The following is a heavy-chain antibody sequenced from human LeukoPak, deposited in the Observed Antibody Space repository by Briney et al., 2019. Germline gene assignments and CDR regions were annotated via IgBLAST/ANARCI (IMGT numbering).Heavy chain of an antibody. Sequence: GGSLRLSCAASRFTLSTYWMSWVRQAPGKGLEWVAHIKQDGSQEYYVDSVKGRFTISGDSAKNSLYLQMNSLRAEDTAVYYCARGVPYDSWSGPHYSDYWGQGTLVTVSS. D-gene: IGHD3-3*01. J-gene: IGHJ4*02. CDR3: ARGVPYDSWSGPHYSDY. CDR1: RFTLSTYW. CDR2: IKQDGSQE. V-gene: IGHV3-7*01.